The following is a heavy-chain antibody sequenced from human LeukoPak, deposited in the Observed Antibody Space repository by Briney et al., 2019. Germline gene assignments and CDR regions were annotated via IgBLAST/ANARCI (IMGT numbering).Heavy chain of an antibody. CDR1: GGSFSGYY. CDR2: INHSGST. J-gene: IGHJ4*02. CDR3: ARIPTIAVASFDY. Sequence: ASETLSLTCAVYGGSFSGYYWSWIRQPPGKGLEWIGEINHSGSTNYNPSLKSRVTISVDTSKNQFSLKLSSVTAADTAVYYCARIPTIAVASFDYWGQGTLVTVSS. D-gene: IGHD6-19*01. V-gene: IGHV4-34*01.